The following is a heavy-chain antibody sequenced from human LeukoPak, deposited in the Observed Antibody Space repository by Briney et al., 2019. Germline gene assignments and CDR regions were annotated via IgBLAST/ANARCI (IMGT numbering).Heavy chain of an antibody. CDR1: GGSISSKSYY. J-gene: IGHJ4*02. CDR3: ARLLDSSGPGDY. Sequence: SETLSLTCTVSGGSISSKSYYWGWIRQPPGKGLEWIGSIYYSGSTYYNPSLKSRVTISVDTSKNQCSLKLSSVTAADTAVYYCARLLDSSGPGDYWGQGTLVTVSS. CDR2: IYYSGST. V-gene: IGHV4-39*01. D-gene: IGHD3-22*01.